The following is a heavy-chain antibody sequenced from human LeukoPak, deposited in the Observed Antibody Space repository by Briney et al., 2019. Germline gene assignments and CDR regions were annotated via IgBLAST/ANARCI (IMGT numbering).Heavy chain of an antibody. Sequence: ASVKVSCKASGYTLTSYAMHWVRQAPGQRLEWMGWINAGNGNTKYSQKFQGRVTITRDTSASTAYMELSSLRSEDTAVYYCARGGAVKQWLGTFDYWGQGTLVTVSS. CDR2: INAGNGNT. J-gene: IGHJ4*02. V-gene: IGHV1-3*01. CDR3: ARGGAVKQWLGTFDY. CDR1: GYTLTSYA. D-gene: IGHD6-19*01.